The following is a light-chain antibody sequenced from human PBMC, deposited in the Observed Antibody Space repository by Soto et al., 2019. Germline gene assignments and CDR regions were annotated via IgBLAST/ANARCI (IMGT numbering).Light chain of an antibody. CDR3: QQYNKWPPGDT. V-gene: IGKV3-15*01. CDR2: GAS. CDR1: QSVSSN. Sequence: EIVMTQSPATLSVSPGERATLSCRASQSVSSNLAWYQQKPGQAPRLLIYGASTRATGIPARFSGSGSGTEFTLTISSLQSEDFAVYYCQQYNKWPPGDTCGQGTRLEIK. J-gene: IGKJ5*01.